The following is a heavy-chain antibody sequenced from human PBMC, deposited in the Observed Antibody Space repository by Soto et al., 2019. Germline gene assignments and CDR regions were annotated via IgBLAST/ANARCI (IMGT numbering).Heavy chain of an antibody. J-gene: IGHJ6*02. V-gene: IGHV3-30-3*01. CDR2: ISYDGSNK. Sequence: WAASGVKCINYGRHWVSKDNGKGLEWVAVISYDGSNKYYADSVKGRFTISRDNSKNTLYLQMNGLRAEDTAVYYCARDRRGSSGWYIIKKDYYYYGMDVWGQGTTVTVSS. CDR1: GVKCINYG. CDR3: ARDRRGSSGWYIIKKDYYYYGMDV. D-gene: IGHD6-19*01.